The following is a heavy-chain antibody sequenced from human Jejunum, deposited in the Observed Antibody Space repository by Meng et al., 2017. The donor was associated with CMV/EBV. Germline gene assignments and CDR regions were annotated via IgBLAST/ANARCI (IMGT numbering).Heavy chain of an antibody. D-gene: IGHD3-3*01. CDR2: INPNSGAT. V-gene: IGHV1-2*04. CDR3: ARAIGGNYVDS. CDR1: GYSFISYY. Sequence: VPCKASGYSFISYYLHWVRQAPGQGLEWMGWINPNSGATRYSQKFQDWVTMTRDTSISTAYMELSGLKSDDTAVYYCARAIGGNYVDSWGQGTLVTSPQ. J-gene: IGHJ4*02.